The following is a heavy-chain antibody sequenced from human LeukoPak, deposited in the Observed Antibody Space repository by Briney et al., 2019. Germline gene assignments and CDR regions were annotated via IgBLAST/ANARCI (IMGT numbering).Heavy chain of an antibody. D-gene: IGHD4-17*01. CDR1: GFTFNGFW. J-gene: IGHJ6*03. Sequence: GGSLRLSCAASGFTFNGFWMSWVRQAPGKGLEWVANIKQDGSDIYYLGSVRGRFTISRDNAMNSLYLQMNSLRAEDTAVYYCTRDALYGDPSYYYMNVWGKGTTVTVSS. CDR3: TRDALYGDPSYYYMNV. CDR2: IKQDGSDI. V-gene: IGHV3-7*01.